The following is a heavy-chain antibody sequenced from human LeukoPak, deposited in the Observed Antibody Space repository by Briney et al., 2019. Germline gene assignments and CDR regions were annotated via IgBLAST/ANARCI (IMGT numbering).Heavy chain of an antibody. D-gene: IGHD6-6*01. J-gene: IGHJ4*02. CDR2: LHPEDREV. Sequence: ASVKVSCRVPGDTLTEISIHWVRQTPGKGLEWMGGLHPEDREVIYAQKFQGRVTMTEDSSTDTAYMDLRSLRSEDTAVYYCATAEQLVWGQGILVTVSS. CDR1: GDTLTEIS. V-gene: IGHV1-24*01. CDR3: ATAEQLV.